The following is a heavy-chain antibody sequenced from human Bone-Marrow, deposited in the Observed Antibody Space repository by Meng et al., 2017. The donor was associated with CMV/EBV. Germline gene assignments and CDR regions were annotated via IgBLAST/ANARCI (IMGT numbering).Heavy chain of an antibody. CDR1: GYTFTGYY. CDR3: ARDEEIFGVVGPFDP. CDR2: IIPILGIA. J-gene: IGHJ5*02. Sequence: SVKVSCKASGYTFTGYYMHWVRQAPGQGLEWMGRIIPILGIANYAQKFQGRVTITADKSTSTAYMELSSLRSEDTAVYYCARDEEIFGVVGPFDPWGQGTLVTGSS. D-gene: IGHD3-3*01. V-gene: IGHV1-69*04.